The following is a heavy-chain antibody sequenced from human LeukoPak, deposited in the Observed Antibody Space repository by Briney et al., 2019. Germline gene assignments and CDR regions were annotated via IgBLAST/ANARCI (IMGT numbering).Heavy chain of an antibody. CDR1: GGSFSGYY. V-gene: IGHV3-23*01. Sequence: ETLSLTCAVYGGSFSGYYWSWVRQAPGKGLEWVSAISGSGGSTYYADSVKGRFTISRDNSKNTLHLQMNSLRAEDTAVYYCAKVGSGKIVVVMGAFDYWGQGTLVTVSS. CDR3: AKVGSGKIVVVMGAFDY. CDR2: ISGSGGST. J-gene: IGHJ4*02. D-gene: IGHD3-22*01.